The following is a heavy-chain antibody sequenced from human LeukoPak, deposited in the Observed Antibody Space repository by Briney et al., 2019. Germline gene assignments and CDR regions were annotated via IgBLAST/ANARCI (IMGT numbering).Heavy chain of an antibody. CDR3: ARSLSVAGLT. Sequence: SETLSLICTVSGDSISSSKYYWGWLRQSPGKGLEWIGSIYKSGNTFYNPSLKGRLIISVDTSRNQFSLKLNSVSAADTAVYYCARSLSVAGLTWGQGTLVAVSS. D-gene: IGHD6-19*01. V-gene: IGHV4-39*01. CDR2: IYKSGNT. J-gene: IGHJ5*02. CDR1: GDSISSSKYY.